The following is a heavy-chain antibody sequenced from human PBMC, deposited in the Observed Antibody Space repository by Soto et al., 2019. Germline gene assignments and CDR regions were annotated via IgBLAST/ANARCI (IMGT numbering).Heavy chain of an antibody. CDR1: GGSISSGGYY. CDR2: IYYSGST. Sequence: QVQLQESGPGLVKPSQTLSLTCTVSGGSISSGGYYWSWIRQHPGKGPEWIGYIYYSGSTYYNPSLKSRVTISVDTSKNQFSLKLSSVTAADTAVYYCAVHMVRGVIRWFDPWGQGTLVTVSS. J-gene: IGHJ5*02. D-gene: IGHD3-10*01. CDR3: AVHMVRGVIRWFDP. V-gene: IGHV4-31*03.